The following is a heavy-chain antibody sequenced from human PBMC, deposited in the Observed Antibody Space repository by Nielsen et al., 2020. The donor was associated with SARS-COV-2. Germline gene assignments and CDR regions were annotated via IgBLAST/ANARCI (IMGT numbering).Heavy chain of an antibody. J-gene: IGHJ6*03. V-gene: IGHV4-34*01. CDR2: INHSGST. Sequence: SETLSLTCTVYGGSFSGYYWSWIRQSPGKGLDWIGEINHSGSTNYNPSLKGRVPISVDTSKNQFSLKLSSVTAADTAVYYCARCRTYSGSSVGYYYMDVWGKGTTVTGS. CDR1: GGSFSGYY. CDR3: ARCRTYSGSSVGYYYMDV. D-gene: IGHD1-26*01.